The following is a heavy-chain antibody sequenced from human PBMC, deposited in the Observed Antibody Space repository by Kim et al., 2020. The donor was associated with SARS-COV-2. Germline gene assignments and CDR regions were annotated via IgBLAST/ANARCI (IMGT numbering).Heavy chain of an antibody. V-gene: IGHV3-53*01. J-gene: IGHJ4*02. CDR1: GFTISSYY. CDR2: IRSEGST. Sequence: GGSLRLSCAASGFTISSYYINWVRLVPGKGLEWLSLIRSEGSTHYADSVKGRFTISRDNSKNLVYLQMDSLRAADTAEYYFGREAFYYLDSWGPGTLVSV. CDR3: GREAFYYLDS. D-gene: IGHD3-3*02.